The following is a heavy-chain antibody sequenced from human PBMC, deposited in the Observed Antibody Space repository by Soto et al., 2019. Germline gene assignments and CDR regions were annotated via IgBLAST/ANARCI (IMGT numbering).Heavy chain of an antibody. D-gene: IGHD7-27*01. CDR3: VTANWGPNYYYGMDV. CDR1: GYTFTSYG. V-gene: IGHV1-18*01. J-gene: IGHJ6*02. Sequence: GASVKVSCKASGYTFTSYGITWVRQAPGQGLEWMGWISAYNDNTNYAQKLQGRVTMTTDTSTSTAYIELRSLRSDDTAVYYCVTANWGPNYYYGMDVWGQGTTVTVSS. CDR2: ISAYNDNT.